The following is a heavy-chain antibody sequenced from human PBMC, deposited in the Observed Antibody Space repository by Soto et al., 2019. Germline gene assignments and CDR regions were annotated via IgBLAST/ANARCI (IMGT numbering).Heavy chain of an antibody. J-gene: IGHJ5*02. V-gene: IGHV1-69*13. CDR3: ARVGSGWFECFDL. Sequence: SVKVSCKASGGTFSSYAISWVRQAPGQGLEWMGGIIPIFGTANYAQKFQGRVTITADESTSTAYMELSSLRSEDTAVYYCARVGSGWFECFDLWGQGTLVSVSS. CDR1: GGTFSSYA. D-gene: IGHD6-19*01. CDR2: IIPIFGTA.